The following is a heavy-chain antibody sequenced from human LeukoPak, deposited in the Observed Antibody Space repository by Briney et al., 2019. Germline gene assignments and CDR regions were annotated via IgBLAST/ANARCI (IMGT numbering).Heavy chain of an antibody. D-gene: IGHD3-16*02. V-gene: IGHV4-34*01. J-gene: IGHJ4*02. CDR2: INHSGST. CDR1: GGSFSGYY. Sequence: PSETLSLTCAVYGGSFSGYYWSWIRQPPGKGLEWIGEINHSGSTNYNPSLKSRVTISVDTSKYQFSLKLSSVTAADTAVYYCAGGRYYDYVWGSYRLDYWGQGTLVTVSS. CDR3: AGGRYYDYVWGSYRLDY.